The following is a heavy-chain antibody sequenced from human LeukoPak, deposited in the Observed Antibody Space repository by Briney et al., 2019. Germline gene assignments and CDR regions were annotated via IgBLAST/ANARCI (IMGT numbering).Heavy chain of an antibody. V-gene: IGHV3-33*08. Sequence: HPGGSLRLSCAASGFTFSIYSMSWVRQAPGKGLEWVAVIWSDGSNKYYADSVRGRFTISRDNSKNTLYLQLNSLRAEDTAMYSCVRASGPFDIWGQGTMVTVSS. CDR3: VRASGPFDI. CDR1: GFTFSIYS. J-gene: IGHJ3*02. CDR2: IWSDGSNK. D-gene: IGHD6-25*01.